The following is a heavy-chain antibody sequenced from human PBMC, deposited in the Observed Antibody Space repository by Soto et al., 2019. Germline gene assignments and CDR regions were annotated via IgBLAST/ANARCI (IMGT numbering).Heavy chain of an antibody. CDR3: AKGFRYDFWSGSDY. CDR1: GFTFSSYA. D-gene: IGHD3-3*01. CDR2: ISGSGGST. J-gene: IGHJ4*03. V-gene: IGHV3-23*01. Sequence: GGSLRLSCAASGFTFSSYAMSWVRQAPGKGLEWVSAISGSGGSTYYADSVKGRFTISRDNSKNTLYLQMNSLRAEDTAVYYCAKGFRYDFWSGSDYWGQGTMVTVSS.